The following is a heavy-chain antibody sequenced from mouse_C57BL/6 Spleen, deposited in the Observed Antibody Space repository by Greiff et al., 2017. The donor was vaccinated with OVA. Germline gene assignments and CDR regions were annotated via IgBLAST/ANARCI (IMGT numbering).Heavy chain of an antibody. CDR1: GFNIKDYY. V-gene: IGHV14-2*01. CDR2: IDPEDDET. CDR3: ARWSQGLW. J-gene: IGHJ3*02. D-gene: IGHD3-1*01. Sequence: VHVKQSGAELVKPGASVKLSCTASGFNIKDYYMHWVKQRTEQGLEWIGRIDPEDDETKYAPKFQGKATITADTSSNTAYLQLSSLTSEDTAVYYCARWSQGLWWGQGTLVTVSA.